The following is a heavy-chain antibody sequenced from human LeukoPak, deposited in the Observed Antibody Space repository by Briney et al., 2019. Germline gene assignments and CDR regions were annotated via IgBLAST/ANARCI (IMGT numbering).Heavy chain of an antibody. V-gene: IGHV1-2*06. Sequence: ASVKVSCKASGYTFTKYGITWVRQAPGQGLEWMGRINPNSGGTNYAQKFQGRVTMTRDTSISTAYMELSRLRSDDTAVYYCASSEVTIFGEDGMDVWGQGTTVTVSS. CDR1: GYTFTKYG. CDR2: INPNSGGT. CDR3: ASSEVTIFGEDGMDV. D-gene: IGHD3-3*01. J-gene: IGHJ6*02.